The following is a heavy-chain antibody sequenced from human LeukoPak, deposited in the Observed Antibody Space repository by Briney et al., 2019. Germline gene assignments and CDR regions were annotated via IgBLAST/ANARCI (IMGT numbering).Heavy chain of an antibody. J-gene: IGHJ4*02. CDR1: GFTFSNYA. V-gene: IGHV3-30*18. Sequence: GGSLRLSCPTSGFTFSNYAMHWVRQAPGKGLGWVAFISYDGINKYYGDSVKGRFTISRDNSKNTLYLQMNSLRADDTAVYYCAKDQGRNFYDSSGLDYWGQGTLVTVSS. CDR2: ISYDGINK. D-gene: IGHD3-22*01. CDR3: AKDQGRNFYDSSGLDY.